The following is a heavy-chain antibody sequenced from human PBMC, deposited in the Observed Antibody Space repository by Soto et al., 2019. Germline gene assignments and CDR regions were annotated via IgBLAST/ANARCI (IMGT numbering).Heavy chain of an antibody. Sequence: SETLSLTCTVSGASISSYYWTWIRQPPGKGLEWIGYISYSGSTNYNPSLKSRVTISVDTSKNQFSLKLTSVTAADTAVYFCAGVTPRNSNRHFYAYWGQGTLVTVSS. CDR3: AGVTPRNSNRHFYAY. CDR2: ISYSGST. D-gene: IGHD4-4*01. CDR1: GASISSYY. V-gene: IGHV4-59*01. J-gene: IGHJ4*02.